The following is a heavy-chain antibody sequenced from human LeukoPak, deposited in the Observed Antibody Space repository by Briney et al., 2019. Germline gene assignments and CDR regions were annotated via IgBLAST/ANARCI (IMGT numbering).Heavy chain of an antibody. Sequence: GGSLRLSCAASGFAVNNAWMRWVRQAPGKGLEWVGRIKTKTDCGTTDYAAPVKGRFTISRDDSENTLFLQMSGLKPEDTAVYYCTTGPRSSGRGFDNWGQGTLVTVSS. J-gene: IGHJ4*02. CDR1: GFAVNNAW. D-gene: IGHD6-19*01. CDR3: TTGPRSSGRGFDN. CDR2: IKTKTDCGTT. V-gene: IGHV3-15*01.